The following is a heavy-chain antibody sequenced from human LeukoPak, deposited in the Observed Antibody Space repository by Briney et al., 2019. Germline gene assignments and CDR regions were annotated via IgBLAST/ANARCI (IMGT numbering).Heavy chain of an antibody. CDR1: GFTFSSYW. D-gene: IGHD1-1*01. V-gene: IGHV3-74*01. Sequence: PGGSLRLSCAASGFTFSSYWMHWVRQAPGKGLVWVSRLNSDGSSTSYADSVKGRFTISRDNAETTLHLQMNNLSAEDTAVCYCARASNRNSINFDYWGQGALVTVSS. CDR3: ARASNRNSINFDY. CDR2: LNSDGSST. J-gene: IGHJ4*02.